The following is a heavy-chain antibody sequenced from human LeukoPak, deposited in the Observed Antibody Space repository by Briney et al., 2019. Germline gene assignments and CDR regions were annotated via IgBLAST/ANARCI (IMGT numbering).Heavy chain of an antibody. CDR1: GGSISSYY. Sequence: PSETLSLTCTVSGGSISSYYWSWIRQPPGKGLEWIGYIYYSGSTNYNPSLKSRVTISVDTSKNQFSLRLSSVTAADTAVYYCAREDCSSTSCFDAFDIWGQGTIVTVSS. J-gene: IGHJ3*02. CDR3: AREDCSSTSCFDAFDI. V-gene: IGHV4-59*01. CDR2: IYYSGST. D-gene: IGHD2-2*01.